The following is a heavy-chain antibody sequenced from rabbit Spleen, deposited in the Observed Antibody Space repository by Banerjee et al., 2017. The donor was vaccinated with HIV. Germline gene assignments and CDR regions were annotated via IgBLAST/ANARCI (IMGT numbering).Heavy chain of an antibody. CDR2: IAGSSSGFT. Sequence: QEQLEESGGGLVKPGASLTLTCKASGFSFSTSDYICWVRQAPGKGLEWISCIAGSSSGFTYSATWAKGRFTISKPSSTTVTLQMTSLTAADTATYFCARDTSTSFSTYGMDLWGQGTLVTVS. J-gene: IGHJ6*01. CDR3: ARDTSTSFSTYGMDL. CDR1: GFSFSTSDY. D-gene: IGHD1-1*01. V-gene: IGHV1S45*01.